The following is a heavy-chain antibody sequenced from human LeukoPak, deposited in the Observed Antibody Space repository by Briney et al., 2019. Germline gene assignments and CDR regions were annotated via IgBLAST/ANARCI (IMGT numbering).Heavy chain of an antibody. CDR1: GGSISGYF. D-gene: IGHD6-13*01. V-gene: IGHV4-4*09. Sequence: SETLSLTRSVSGGSISGYFWTWIRQPPGKGLEWIGYISTSGSTNYSPSLKSRVTISVDTSKNQFSLKLNSVTAADTAVYYCARQGGQQLPPLYWGQGTLVSVSS. CDR2: ISTSGST. J-gene: IGHJ4*02. CDR3: ARQGGQQLPPLY.